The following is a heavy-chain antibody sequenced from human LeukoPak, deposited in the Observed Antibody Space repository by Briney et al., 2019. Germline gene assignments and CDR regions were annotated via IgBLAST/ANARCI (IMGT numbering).Heavy chain of an antibody. V-gene: IGHV1-2*06. CDR1: RYTFTGYY. CDR2: INPNSGGT. Sequence: GASVKVSCKASRYTFTGYYMHWVRQAPGQGLEWMGRINPNSGGTNYAQKFQGRVTMTRDTSISTAYMELSRLRSDDTAVYYCARDGDCTNGVCYAPPPNWFDPWGQGTLVTVSS. CDR3: ARDGDCTNGVCYAPPPNWFDP. J-gene: IGHJ5*02. D-gene: IGHD2-8*01.